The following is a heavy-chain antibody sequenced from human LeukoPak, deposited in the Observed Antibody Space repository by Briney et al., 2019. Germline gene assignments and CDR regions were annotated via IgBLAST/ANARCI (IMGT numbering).Heavy chain of an antibody. Sequence: GGSLRLSCAASGFTFSNYAMSWVRQAPGKGLEWVSVISGSGGSTYYADSVKGRFTISRDNANNFLYLQMNSLRAEDTAVYYCATETNGRHYDYWGQGTLLTVSS. J-gene: IGHJ4*02. CDR2: ISGSGGST. CDR3: ATETNGRHYDY. CDR1: GFTFSNYA. D-gene: IGHD1-14*01. V-gene: IGHV3-23*01.